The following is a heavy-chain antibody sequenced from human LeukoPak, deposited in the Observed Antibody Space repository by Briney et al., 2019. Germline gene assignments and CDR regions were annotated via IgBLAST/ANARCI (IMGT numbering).Heavy chain of an antibody. CDR1: GFTFSRFL. J-gene: IGHJ4*02. CDR3: ARDLAGSIDY. Sequence: GGSLRLSCAASGFTFSRFLMHWVRQAPGKGLVWVSLISNDGRTTRYADSVKGRFTISRDNAKNTLYLGINSLRAEDTAVYYCARDLAGSIDYWGQGTLVTVSS. V-gene: IGHV3-74*01. CDR2: ISNDGRTT. D-gene: IGHD6-19*01.